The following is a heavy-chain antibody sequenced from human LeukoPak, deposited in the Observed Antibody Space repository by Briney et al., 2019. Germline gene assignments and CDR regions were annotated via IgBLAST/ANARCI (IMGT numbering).Heavy chain of an antibody. J-gene: IGHJ3*02. Sequence: PGGSLRLSCTASGFTFSSYAMNWVRQAPGKGLEWVANIKRDGSEKYYVDSVKGRFTISRDNADNSLYLQMNSLRAEDTAFYYCARARDYGSGKANAFDIWGQGTMVTVSS. CDR2: IKRDGSEK. CDR1: GFTFSSYA. CDR3: ARARDYGSGKANAFDI. D-gene: IGHD3-10*01. V-gene: IGHV3-7*05.